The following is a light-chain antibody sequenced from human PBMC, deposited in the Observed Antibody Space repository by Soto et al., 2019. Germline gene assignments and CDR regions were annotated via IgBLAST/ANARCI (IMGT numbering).Light chain of an antibody. J-gene: IGLJ3*02. CDR1: PSNVGNSG. Sequence: QSALTQPPSASGTPRQRVTISCSGSPSNVGNSGVNWYQQVPGAAPKLLINGNSQRRSGVPERFSASKSATSASLAISGVQSEDEADYFCAAWDDSLNGVVFGGGTKVTVL. V-gene: IGLV1-44*01. CDR2: GNS. CDR3: AAWDDSLNGVV.